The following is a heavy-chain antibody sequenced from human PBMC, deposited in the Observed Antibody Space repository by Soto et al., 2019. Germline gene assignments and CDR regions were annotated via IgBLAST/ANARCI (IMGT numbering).Heavy chain of an antibody. CDR3: ARDKLPGSYRARRYGMVV. CDR1: GYTFTSYG. D-gene: IGHD3-9*01. CDR2: ISAYNGNT. V-gene: IGHV1-18*01. Sequence: ASVKVSCKASGYTFTSYGISWVRQAPGQGLEWMGWISAYNGNTNYAQKLQGRVTMTTDTSTSTAYMELRSLRSDDTAVYYCARDKLPGSYRARRYGMVVWGQGTTVTDPS. J-gene: IGHJ6*02.